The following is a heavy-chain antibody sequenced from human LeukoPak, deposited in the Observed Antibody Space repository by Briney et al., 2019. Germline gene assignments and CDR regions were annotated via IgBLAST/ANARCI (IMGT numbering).Heavy chain of an antibody. V-gene: IGHV3-7*04. CDR1: GFNFNSYW. J-gene: IGHJ4*02. Sequence: GGSLRFSCAASGFNFNSYWMSWVPQAPGKGLECVANIKQDGSEIYFVDSVKGRFTISRDNAKSSLYLQMNSLRGEDTAVYYCARARYGSGGYFFDFWGQGTLVTVSS. D-gene: IGHD3-10*01. CDR3: ARARYGSGGYFFDF. CDR2: IKQDGSEI.